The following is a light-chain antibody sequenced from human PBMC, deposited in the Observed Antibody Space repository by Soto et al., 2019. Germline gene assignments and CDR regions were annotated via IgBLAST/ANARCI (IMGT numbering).Light chain of an antibody. J-gene: IGKJ1*01. V-gene: IGKV3-15*01. CDR2: GXS. CDR1: QIVSSN. Sequence: EIVMTQSPATLSVCPGERATLSFRASQIVSSNLALYQQKPGQAPRLXXDGXSTRATGSPARLSGSGSGTEFTLTISSLQSEDSAVYYCQHYNHWMWTFGQGTKVDIK. CDR3: QHYNHWMWT.